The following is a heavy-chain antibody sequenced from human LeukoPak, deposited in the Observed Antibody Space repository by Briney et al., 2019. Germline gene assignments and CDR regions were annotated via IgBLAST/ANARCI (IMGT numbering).Heavy chain of an antibody. CDR2: ISSTSTSM. J-gene: IGHJ4*02. Sequence: GGSLRLSCTASGFDFQSYHMNWVRQVPGKGPEWVSSISSTSTSMYYADSVKGRFTISRDNAKNSLYLQMNSLRAEDTALYFCARDSSRYSTRPMDYWGQGILVTVSS. CDR1: GFDFQSYH. CDR3: ARDSSRYSTRPMDY. D-gene: IGHD5-18*01. V-gene: IGHV3-21*01.